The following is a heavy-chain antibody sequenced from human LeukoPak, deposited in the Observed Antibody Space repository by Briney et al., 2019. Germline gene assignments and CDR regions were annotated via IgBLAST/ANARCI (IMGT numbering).Heavy chain of an antibody. D-gene: IGHD6-13*01. V-gene: IGHV3-7*01. J-gene: IGHJ4*02. CDR2: MNVDGTER. CDR3: VRGGKQLDY. CDR1: GFTLSVYL. Sequence: GGSLRLSCAASGFTLSVYLMSWVRQAPGKGLEWVANMNVDGTERNYADSVKGRFTISRDNAQNSLYLQMNSLRADDTADYYCVRGGKQLDYWGQGTLVTVSS.